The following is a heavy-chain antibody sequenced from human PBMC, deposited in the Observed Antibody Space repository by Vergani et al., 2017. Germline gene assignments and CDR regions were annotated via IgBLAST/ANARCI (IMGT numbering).Heavy chain of an antibody. J-gene: IGHJ4*02. D-gene: IGHD5-24*01. CDR3: GRGSDNYN. CDR1: GFTFRSHA. V-gene: IGHV3-23*01. CDR2: IKNTGDST. Sequence: EVQLLQSEGAVVQPGGSLRLSCVASGFTFRSHAMSWVRQGHGQGLEWVSSIKNTGDSTHYAYSVKGRFTISRDNSKNTLYLQMNSLRVEDTAVYYCGRGSDNYNWGQGTLVTVSS.